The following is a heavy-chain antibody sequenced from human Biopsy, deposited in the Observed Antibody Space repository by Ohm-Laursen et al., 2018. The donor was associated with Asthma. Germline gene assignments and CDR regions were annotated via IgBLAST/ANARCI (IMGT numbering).Heavy chain of an antibody. CDR1: GYNFISFA. V-gene: IGHV7-4-1*02. J-gene: IGHJ4*02. D-gene: IGHD3-22*01. CDR2: INTNTGNP. CDR3: ARMISYYHEMRAPFFDY. Sequence: ASVKVSCKASGYNFISFAIHWVRQAPGQGLEWMGWINTNTGNPTYAQGFTGRFVFSLDTSVNTAHLQISSLKAEDTAVYYCARMISYYHEMRAPFFDYWGQGTLVTVSS.